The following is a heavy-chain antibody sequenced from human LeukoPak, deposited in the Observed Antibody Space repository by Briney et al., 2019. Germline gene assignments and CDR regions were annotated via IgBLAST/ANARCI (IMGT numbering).Heavy chain of an antibody. CDR1: GYIFTNYY. CDR2: INPSRGNT. CDR3: ARRREPSYSLDYGQPQPPPHFDP. V-gene: IGHV1-46*01. D-gene: IGHD5-18*01. J-gene: IGHJ5*02. Sequence: TSVKVSCKASGYIFTNYYMHWVRQAPGQGLEWMGLINPSRGNTRYAQNFQGRLTMTRDMSTSTVYMELSSLRSEDTAVYYCARRREPSYSLDYGQPQPPPHFDPWGQGTLVTVSS.